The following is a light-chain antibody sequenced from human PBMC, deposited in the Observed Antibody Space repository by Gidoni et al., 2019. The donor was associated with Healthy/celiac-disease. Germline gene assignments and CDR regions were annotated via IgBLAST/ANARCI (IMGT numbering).Light chain of an antibody. V-gene: IGLV3-19*01. CDR1: SLRSYY. CDR2: GKN. J-gene: IGLJ2*01. Sequence: SSELTLDPAVSVALGQTVRITCHGDSLRSYYASWYKQKPGQAPVLVIYGKNNRPSGIPDRFSGSSSGNTASLTITGAQAEDEADYYGNSRDSSGNHVVFGGGTKLTVL. CDR3: NSRDSSGNHVV.